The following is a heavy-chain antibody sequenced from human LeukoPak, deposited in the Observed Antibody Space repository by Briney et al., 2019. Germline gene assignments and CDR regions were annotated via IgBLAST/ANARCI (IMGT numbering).Heavy chain of an antibody. CDR2: IYPSGNT. V-gene: IGHV4-61*02. D-gene: IGHD3-22*01. Sequence: SQTLSLTCTVSGGSISSGSYYWRWIRQPAGKGLEWIGRIYPSGNTNYNPSLKSRVTISVDTSKNQFSLKLSSVTAADTAVYYCARDRMIVGAGFDYWGQGTLATVSS. CDR3: ARDRMIVGAGFDY. CDR1: GGSISSGSYY. J-gene: IGHJ4*02.